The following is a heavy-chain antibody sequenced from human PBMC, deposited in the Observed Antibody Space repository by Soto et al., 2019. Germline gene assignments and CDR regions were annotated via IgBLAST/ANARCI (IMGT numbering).Heavy chain of an antibody. CDR2: IKDKNSGGTT. Sequence: GGSLRLSCAASGFTFINAWMNWVRQAPGKGLEWVGHIKDKNSGGTTDYVAPVKGRFTISRDVSKNTVYLQMSSLKTEDTAVYYCAADTPGFGQGEFEYWGQGALVTVSS. J-gene: IGHJ4*02. CDR3: AADTPGFGQGEFEY. V-gene: IGHV3-15*01. CDR1: GFTFINAW. D-gene: IGHD2-15*01.